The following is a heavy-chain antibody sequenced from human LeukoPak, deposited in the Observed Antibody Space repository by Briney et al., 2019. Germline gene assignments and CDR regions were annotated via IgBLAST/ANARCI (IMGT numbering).Heavy chain of an antibody. J-gene: IGHJ4*02. V-gene: IGHV3-30*04. D-gene: IGHD6-13*01. CDR2: ISYDGSNK. Sequence: PGGSLRLSCEASGFTFSNYAMHWVRQAPGKGLEWVAVISYDGSNKYYTDSVKGRFTISRDNSMNTLYLQMNSLRPEDTAVYYCARVNSSSWSYHFDYWGQGTLVTVSS. CDR1: GFTFSNYA. CDR3: ARVNSSSWSYHFDY.